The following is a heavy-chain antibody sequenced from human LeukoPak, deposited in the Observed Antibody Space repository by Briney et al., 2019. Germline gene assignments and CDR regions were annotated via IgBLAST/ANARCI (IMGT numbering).Heavy chain of an antibody. CDR2: INPNSGGT. Sequence: ASVKVSCKASGYTFTGYYMHWVRQAPGQGLEWMGWINPNSGGTNYAQKFQGRVTMTRDTSISTAYMELSRLRSDDTAVYYCARVPNDYGGTVALYYSDYWGQGTLVTVSS. V-gene: IGHV1-2*02. J-gene: IGHJ4*02. CDR3: ARVPNDYGGTVALYYSDY. CDR1: GYTFTGYY. D-gene: IGHD4-23*01.